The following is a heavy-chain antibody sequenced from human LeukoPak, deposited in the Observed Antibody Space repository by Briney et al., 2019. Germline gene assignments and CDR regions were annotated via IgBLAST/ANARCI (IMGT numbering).Heavy chain of an antibody. D-gene: IGHD1-7*01. CDR1: GYTFTGYY. V-gene: IGHV1-2*02. J-gene: IGHJ3*02. Sequence: ASVKVSCKASGYTFTGYYMHWVRQAPGQGLEWMGWINPNSGGTNYAQKFQGRVTMTRDTSISTAYMELGRLRSDDTAVYYCARRGGAGTTDAFDIWGQGTMVTVSS. CDR2: INPNSGGT. CDR3: ARRGGAGTTDAFDI.